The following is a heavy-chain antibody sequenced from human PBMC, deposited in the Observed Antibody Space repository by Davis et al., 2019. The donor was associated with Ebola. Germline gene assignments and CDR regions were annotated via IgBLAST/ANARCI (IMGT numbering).Heavy chain of an antibody. CDR2: INHSGST. J-gene: IGHJ4*02. D-gene: IGHD7-27*01. V-gene: IGHV4-34*01. Sequence: PSETLSLTCAVYGGSFSGYYWSWIRQPPGKGLEWIGEINHSGSTNYNPSLKSRVTISVDTSKNQFSLKLSSVTAADTAVYYCARLWGRGLFDYWGQGTLVTVS. CDR3: ARLWGRGLFDY. CDR1: GGSFSGYY.